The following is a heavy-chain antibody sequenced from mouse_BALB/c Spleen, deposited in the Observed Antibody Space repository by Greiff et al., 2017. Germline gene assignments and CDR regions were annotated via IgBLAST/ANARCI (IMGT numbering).Heavy chain of an antibody. V-gene: IGHV5-17*02. Sequence: EVKVEESGGGLVQPGGSRKLSCAASGFTFSSFGMHWVRQAPEKGLEWVAYISSGSSTIYYADTVKGRFTISRDNPKNTLFLQMTSLRSEDTAMYYCARSPARGYAMDYWGQGTSVTVSS. J-gene: IGHJ4*01. CDR1: GFTFSSFG. CDR3: ARSPARGYAMDY. CDR2: ISSGSSTI.